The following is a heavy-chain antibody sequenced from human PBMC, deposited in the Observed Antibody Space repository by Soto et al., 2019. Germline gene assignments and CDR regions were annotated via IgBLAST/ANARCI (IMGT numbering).Heavy chain of an antibody. J-gene: IGHJ4*02. V-gene: IGHV3-21*01. CDR2: ISSSSSYI. CDR3: ARDGSVPDAIFDD. Sequence: PGGSLRLSCAASGFTFSSYSMNWVRQAPGKGLEWVSSISSSSSYIYYADSVKGRFTISRDNAKNSLYLQMNSLRAEDTAVYYCARDGSVPDAIFDDWGQGILVTVAS. D-gene: IGHD2-2*01. CDR1: GFTFSSYS.